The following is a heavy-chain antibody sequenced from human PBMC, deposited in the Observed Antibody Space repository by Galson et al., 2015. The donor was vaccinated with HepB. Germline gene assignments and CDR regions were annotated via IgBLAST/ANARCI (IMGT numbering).Heavy chain of an antibody. Sequence: SLRLSCAASGLTFSNYAMSWVRQAPGKGLQWVSTTSGGGDRTYYVDSVKGRFTISRGNSKNTLYLQMNGLRVEDTAVYYCTNMARGVSFIGSAEYFQHWGQGTLVSVSS. CDR2: TSGGGDRT. D-gene: IGHD3-10*01. J-gene: IGHJ1*01. CDR1: GLTFSNYA. V-gene: IGHV3-23*01. CDR3: TNMARGVSFIGSAEYFQH.